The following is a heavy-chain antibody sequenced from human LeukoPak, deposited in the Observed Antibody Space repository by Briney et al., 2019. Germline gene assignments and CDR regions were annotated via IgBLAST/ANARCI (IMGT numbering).Heavy chain of an antibody. V-gene: IGHV4-61*02. D-gene: IGHD2-15*01. CDR2: IYTSGST. J-gene: IGHJ4*02. CDR1: GGSISSGSYY. Sequence: SQTLSLTCTVSGGSISSGSYYWRWIRQPAGKGLEWIGRIYTSGSTNYNPSLKSRGTRSVDTSKNQFSRKLSSVTAADTAVYYCAREVRYCSGGSCYREGFDHWGQGTLVTVSS. CDR3: AREVRYCSGGSCYREGFDH.